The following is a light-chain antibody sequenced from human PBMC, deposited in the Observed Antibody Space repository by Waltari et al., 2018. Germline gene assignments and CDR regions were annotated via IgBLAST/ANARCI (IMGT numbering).Light chain of an antibody. V-gene: IGKV3D-15*01. CDR2: DTS. CDR1: QSVSRK. Sequence: EIMMTQSPATLSVSPGERATLSCRVSQSVSRKLAWYQQKPGQAPRLLLYDTSTRATVTPAWCSGSWSTAYTLTTSGLLQYEVFADYYCQHYSNWPPWTFAQGTKLEI. CDR3: QHYSNWPPWT. J-gene: IGKJ1*01.